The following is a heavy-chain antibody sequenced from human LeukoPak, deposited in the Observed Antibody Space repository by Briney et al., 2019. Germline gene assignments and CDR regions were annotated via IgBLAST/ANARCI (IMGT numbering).Heavy chain of an antibody. Sequence: GGSLRLSCAASGFTFSSYSMNWVRQAPGKGLEWVSSISSSSSYIYYADSVKGRFTISRDNAKNSLYLQMNSLRAEDTALYYCAKEVYYYDSSGYRSFDYWGQGTLVTVSS. J-gene: IGHJ4*02. CDR1: GFTFSSYS. D-gene: IGHD3-22*01. CDR2: ISSSSSYI. V-gene: IGHV3-21*04. CDR3: AKEVYYYDSSGYRSFDY.